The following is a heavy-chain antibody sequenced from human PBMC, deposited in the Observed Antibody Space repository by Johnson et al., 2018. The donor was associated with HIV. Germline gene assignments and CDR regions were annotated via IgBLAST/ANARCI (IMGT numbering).Heavy chain of an antibody. Sequence: MLLVESGGGLVKPGGSLRLSCAASGFTFSNAWMSWVRQAPGKGLEWVGRIKSKTDGGTTDYAAPVKGRFTISRDDSKNTLYLQMNSLKTEDTAVYYCAKDRGGTPPMGAFDIWGQGTMVTVSS. V-gene: IGHV3-15*01. CDR1: GFTFSNAW. D-gene: IGHD3-10*01. CDR3: AKDRGGTPPMGAFDI. J-gene: IGHJ3*02. CDR2: IKSKTDGGTT.